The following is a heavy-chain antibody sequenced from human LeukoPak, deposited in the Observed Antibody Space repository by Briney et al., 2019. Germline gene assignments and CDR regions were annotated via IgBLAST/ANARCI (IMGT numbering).Heavy chain of an antibody. CDR2: ISAYNGNT. D-gene: IGHD3-10*01. CDR3: ALTMVRGVIITGPYYFDY. J-gene: IGHJ4*02. CDR1: GYTFTSYG. Sequence: GASVKVSCKASGYTFTSYGISWVRQAPGQRLEWMGWISAYNGNTNYAQKLQGRVTMTTDTSRSTAYMELRSLRSDDTAVYYCALTMVRGVIITGPYYFDYWGQGTLVTVSS. V-gene: IGHV1-18*01.